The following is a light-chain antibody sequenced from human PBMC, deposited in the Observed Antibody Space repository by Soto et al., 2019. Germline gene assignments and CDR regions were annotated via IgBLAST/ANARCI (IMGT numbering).Light chain of an antibody. CDR3: QQYVTSPIT. J-gene: IGKJ5*01. Sequence: DIWLTQSRATLSLSPGERATLSCRASQSVSNNLAWYQQKPGQAPRLLIYGASTRATGIPARFSGSGSGTDFTLTVSRLEPEDFAVYYCQQYVTSPITFGQGTRLEIK. CDR2: GAS. V-gene: IGKV3-20*01. CDR1: QSVSNN.